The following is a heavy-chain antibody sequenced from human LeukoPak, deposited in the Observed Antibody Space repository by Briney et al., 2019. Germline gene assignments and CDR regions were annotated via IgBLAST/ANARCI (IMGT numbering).Heavy chain of an antibody. J-gene: IGHJ6*02. CDR1: GFTFSSYE. Sequence: GGSLRLSCAASGFTFSSYEMNWVRQAPGKGLEWVSYISSSGSTIYSADSVKGRFTISRDNAKNSLYLQMNSLRDEDTAVYYCGGLRCTGAHGYAGSYYGLDVWGQGTTVTVSS. CDR2: ISSSGSTI. V-gene: IGHV3-48*03. D-gene: IGHD2-8*02. CDR3: GGLRCTGAHGYAGSYYGLDV.